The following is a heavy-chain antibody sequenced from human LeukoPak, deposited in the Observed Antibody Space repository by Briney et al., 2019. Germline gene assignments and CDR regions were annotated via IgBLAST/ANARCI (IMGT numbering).Heavy chain of an antibody. D-gene: IGHD5-18*01. CDR3: ARDLGGYSDGSYYYYMDL. CDR1: GGSISSSSYY. J-gene: IGHJ6*03. V-gene: IGHV4-39*07. Sequence: SETLSLTCTVSGGSISSSSYYWGWIRQPPGKGLEWIGSIYYSGSTYYNPSLKSRVTMSLDTSKNQFSLTLSSVTAADTAVYYCARDLGGYSDGSYYYYMDLWGKGTTVTVSS. CDR2: IYYSGST.